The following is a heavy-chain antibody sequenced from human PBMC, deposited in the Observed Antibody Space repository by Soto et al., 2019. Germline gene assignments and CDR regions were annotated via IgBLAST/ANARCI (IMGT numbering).Heavy chain of an antibody. J-gene: IGHJ4*02. CDR1: GVTFSSYT. CDR3: EGHDRSGYYYRGATP. CDR2: IIPILGIA. V-gene: IGHV1-69*02. D-gene: IGHD3-22*01. Sequence: QVQLVQSGAEVKKPGSSVKVSCKASGVTFSSYTISWVRQAPGQGLEWMGRIIPILGIANYAQKFQGRVTNTADKSTSTDYMELSSLRSEETAVYYCEGHDRSGYYYRGATPWGQGTLVTVSS.